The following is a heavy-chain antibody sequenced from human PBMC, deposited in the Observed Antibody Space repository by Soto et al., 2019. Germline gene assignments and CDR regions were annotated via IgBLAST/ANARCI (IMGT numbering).Heavy chain of an antibody. CDR1: GYTFTSYD. V-gene: IGHV1-8*01. J-gene: IGHJ4*02. D-gene: IGHD6-6*01. CDR2: MDPNSGNT. Sequence: QVQLVQSGAEVKKPGASVKVSCKASGYTFTSYDINWVRQATGQGLEWMGWMDPNSGNTGYAHKFQGRVTMTRNTSISTAYTELSSLRSEDTAVYYCARDSYSSSSSDFDYWGQGTLVTVSS. CDR3: ARDSYSSSSSDFDY.